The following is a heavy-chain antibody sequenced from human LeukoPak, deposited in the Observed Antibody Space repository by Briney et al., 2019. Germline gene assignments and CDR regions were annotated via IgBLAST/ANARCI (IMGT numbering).Heavy chain of an antibody. CDR3: ARDAGAGLDGGGSVDY. D-gene: IGHD3-16*01. Sequence: SETLSLTCAVSGYSISSGYYWGWIRQPPGKGLDWIGSIYYSGSTYYNPSLKSRVTISVDTSKNQFSLKLSSVTAADTAVYYCARDAGAGLDGGGSVDYWGQGTLVTVSS. CDR1: GYSISSGYY. CDR2: IYYSGST. J-gene: IGHJ4*02. V-gene: IGHV4-38-2*02.